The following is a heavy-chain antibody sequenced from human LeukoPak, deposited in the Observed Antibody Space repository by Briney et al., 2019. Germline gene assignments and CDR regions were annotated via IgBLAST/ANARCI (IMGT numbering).Heavy chain of an antibody. CDR1: GFTFSSYA. V-gene: IGHV3-23*01. Sequence: PGGSLRLSCAASGFTFSSYAMSWVRQAPGKGLEWVSAISGSGGSTYYADSVKGRVTISRQYSKNTLYLQMNSLRPEDTAVYYCAKDRWAWSQLTLFDYWGQGTLVTVSS. CDR3: AKDRWAWSQLTLFDY. D-gene: IGHD2-2*01. CDR2: ISGSGGST. J-gene: IGHJ4*02.